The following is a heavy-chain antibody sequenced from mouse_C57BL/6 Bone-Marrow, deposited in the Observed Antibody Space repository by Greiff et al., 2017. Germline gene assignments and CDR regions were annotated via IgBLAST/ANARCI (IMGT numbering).Heavy chain of an antibody. Sequence: VQLQQSGPELVKPGASVKISCKASGYTFTDYYMNWVKQSHGKSLEWIGDINPNNGGTSYNQKFKGKATLTVDKSSSTAYMELRSLTSGDSAVYYCASGYYPCAYWGQGTLVTVSA. J-gene: IGHJ3*01. CDR3: ASGYYPCAY. D-gene: IGHD2-3*01. CDR2: INPNNGGT. V-gene: IGHV1-26*01. CDR1: GYTFTDYY.